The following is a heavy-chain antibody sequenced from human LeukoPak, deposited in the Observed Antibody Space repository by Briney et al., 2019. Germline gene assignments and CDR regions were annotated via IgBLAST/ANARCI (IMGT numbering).Heavy chain of an antibody. CDR3: AREDSGTTVDY. CDR2: ISAYNGNT. J-gene: IGHJ4*02. D-gene: IGHD4-17*01. V-gene: IGHV1-18*01. Sequence: ASVKVSCKASGYTFTSYGISWVRQAPGQGFEWLGWISAYNGNTNYAQKLQGRVTMTTDTSTSTAYMELRSLRSDDTAVYYCAREDSGTTVDYWGQGTLVTVSS. CDR1: GYTFTSYG.